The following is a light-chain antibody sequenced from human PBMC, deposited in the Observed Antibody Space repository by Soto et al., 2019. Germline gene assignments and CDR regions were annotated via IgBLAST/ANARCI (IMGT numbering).Light chain of an antibody. CDR2: AAS. V-gene: IGKV3-11*01. CDR3: QQHADWPLT. CDR1: RSVGNN. Sequence: EIVLTQSPATLSLSPGERATLSCRARRSVGNNLAWYQKKPGQAPGLLIYAASTRATGIPARFSGSGFGTDFTLTISSREPENFSVYYCQQHADWPLTFGGGTKGEIK. J-gene: IGKJ4*01.